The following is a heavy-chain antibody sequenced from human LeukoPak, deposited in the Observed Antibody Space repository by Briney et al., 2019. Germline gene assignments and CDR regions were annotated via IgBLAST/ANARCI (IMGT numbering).Heavy chain of an antibody. J-gene: IGHJ4*02. D-gene: IGHD6-13*01. CDR2: ISGSGGTI. V-gene: IGHV3-23*01. Sequence: GGSLRLSCVASGFSFSNYAINWVRQAPGKGLEWVSPISGSGGTIFYADSVKGRFAISRDNSKNTLYLQMNSLRAEDTAVYYCAKDYLAAAGIMFYFDYWGQGTLVTVSS. CDR1: GFSFSNYA. CDR3: AKDYLAAAGIMFYFDY.